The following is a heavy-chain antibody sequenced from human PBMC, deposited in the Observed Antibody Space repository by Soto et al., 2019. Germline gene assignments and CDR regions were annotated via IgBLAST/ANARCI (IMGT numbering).Heavy chain of an antibody. CDR3: ARAETYYYDSSGYPNFDY. J-gene: IGHJ4*02. CDR1: GGTFSSYA. D-gene: IGHD3-22*01. Sequence: SVKVSCKASGGTFSSYAISWVRQAPGQGLEWMGGIIPIFGTANYAQKFQGRVTITADESTSTAYMELSSLRSEDTAVYYCARAETYYYDSSGYPNFDYWGQGTLVTVSS. CDR2: IIPIFGTA. V-gene: IGHV1-69*13.